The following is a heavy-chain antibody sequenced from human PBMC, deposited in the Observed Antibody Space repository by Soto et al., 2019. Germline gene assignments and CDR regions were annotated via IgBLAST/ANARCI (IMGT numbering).Heavy chain of an antibody. CDR1: GFTFSSYG. J-gene: IGHJ4*02. CDR2: IWYDGSNK. D-gene: IGHD3-22*01. CDR3: ARDSSYYDSSGYYHYYFDY. Sequence: GGSLRLSCAASGFTFSSYGMHWVRQAPGKGLEWVAVIWYDGSNKYYADSVKGRFTISRDNSKNTLYLQMNSLRAEDTAVYYCARDSSYYDSSGYYHYYFDYWGQGTLVTVSS. V-gene: IGHV3-33*01.